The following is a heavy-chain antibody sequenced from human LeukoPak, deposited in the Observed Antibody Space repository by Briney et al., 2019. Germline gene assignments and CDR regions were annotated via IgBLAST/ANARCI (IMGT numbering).Heavy chain of an antibody. D-gene: IGHD3-10*01. CDR3: AKVAVRGVIIPFDY. CDR2: ISGSGGST. J-gene: IGHJ4*02. V-gene: IGHV3-23*01. CDR1: GFTLSSYA. Sequence: GGYLRLSCAASGFTLSSYAMSWVRQAPGKGLEWVSAISGSGGSTYYADSVKGRFTISRDNSKNTLYLQMNSLRAEDTAVYYCAKVAVRGVIIPFDYWGQGTLVTVSS.